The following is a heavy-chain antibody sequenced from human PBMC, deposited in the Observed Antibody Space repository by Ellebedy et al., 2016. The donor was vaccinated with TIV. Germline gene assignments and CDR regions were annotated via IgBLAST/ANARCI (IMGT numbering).Heavy chain of an antibody. CDR3: ARSSNDYYYYYMDV. CDR1: GFTFSSYD. V-gene: IGHV3-13*01. J-gene: IGHJ6*03. CDR2: IGTAGDT. Sequence: GGSLRLXXAASGFTFSSYDMHWVRQATGKGLEWVSAIGTAGDTYYPGSVKGRFTISRENAKNSLYLQMNSLRAGDTAVYYCARSSNDYYYYYMDVWGKGTTVTVSS. D-gene: IGHD4-11*01.